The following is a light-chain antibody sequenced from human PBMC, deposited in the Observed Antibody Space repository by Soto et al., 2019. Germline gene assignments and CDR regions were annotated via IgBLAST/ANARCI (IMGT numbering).Light chain of an antibody. V-gene: IGLV1-44*01. CDR2: NNN. CDR1: SSNIGSHV. Sequence: QLVLTQPPSASGTPGQRVTISCSGSSSNIGSHVVYWYQQLAGTAPKLLMYNNNQRPSGVPDRFSGSKSGTSASLAISGLQSEAEADYYCAVWDDSLDGWVFGGGTKLTVL. J-gene: IGLJ3*02. CDR3: AVWDDSLDGWV.